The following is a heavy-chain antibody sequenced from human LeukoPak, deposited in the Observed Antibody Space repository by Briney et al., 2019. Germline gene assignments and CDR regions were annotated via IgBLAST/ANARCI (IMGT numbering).Heavy chain of an antibody. CDR1: GFTFSSYA. CDR2: ISASGGST. Sequence: HPGGSLRLSCAASGFTFSSYAMSWVRQAPGKGLEWVSGISASGGSTYYADSVQGRFTISRDNSKNTLYLQMNSLRAEDTAVYYCASCSGSYYNPGGYWGQGTLVTVSS. D-gene: IGHD3-10*02. CDR3: ASCSGSYYNPGGY. J-gene: IGHJ4*02. V-gene: IGHV3-23*01.